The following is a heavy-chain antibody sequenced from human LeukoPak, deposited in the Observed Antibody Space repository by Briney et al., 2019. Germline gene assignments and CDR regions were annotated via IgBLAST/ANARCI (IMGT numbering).Heavy chain of an antibody. J-gene: IGHJ4*02. CDR1: GFTFSSYG. CDR3: ASTYYGDYAFDY. CDR2: IWYDGSNK. Sequence: GGSLRLSCAASGFTFSSYGMHWVRQAPGKGLEWVAVIWYDGSNKYYADSVKGRFTISRDNSKNTLYLQMNSLRAEDTAVYYCASTYYGDYAFDYWGQGTLVTVSS. D-gene: IGHD4-17*01. V-gene: IGHV3-33*01.